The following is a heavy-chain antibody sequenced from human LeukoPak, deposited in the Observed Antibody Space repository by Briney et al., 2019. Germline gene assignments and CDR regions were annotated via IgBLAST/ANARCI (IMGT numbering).Heavy chain of an antibody. CDR2: ISSSSSYT. J-gene: IGHJ4*02. Sequence: NPGGSLRLSCAASGFTFSSYNMNWVRQAPGKGLEWVSYISSSSSYTNYADSVKGRFTISRDNSKNTLYLQMNSLRAEDTAVYYCAKQPSGYPGSYWGQGTLVTVSS. CDR3: AKQPSGYPGSY. D-gene: IGHD3-22*01. V-gene: IGHV3-21*05. CDR1: GFTFSSYN.